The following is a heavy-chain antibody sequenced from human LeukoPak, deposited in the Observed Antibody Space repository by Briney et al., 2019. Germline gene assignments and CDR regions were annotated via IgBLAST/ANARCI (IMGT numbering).Heavy chain of an antibody. J-gene: IGHJ4*02. D-gene: IGHD4-17*01. CDR2: ISSSSSYT. V-gene: IGHV3-21*01. CDR3: ARSNGENDY. CDR1: GFTFSSYS. Sequence: GGSLRLSCAASGFTFSSYSMNWVRQAPGKGLEWVSSISSSSSYTYYADSVKGRFTISRDNAKNSLYLQMNSLRAEDTAVYYCARSNGENDYWGQGALVTVSS.